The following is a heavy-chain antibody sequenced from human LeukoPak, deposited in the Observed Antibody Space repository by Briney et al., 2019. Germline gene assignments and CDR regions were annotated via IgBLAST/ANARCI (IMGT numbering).Heavy chain of an antibody. D-gene: IGHD6-13*01. CDR1: GFTFSSYG. V-gene: IGHV3-23*01. Sequence: GGTLRLSCAASGFTFSSYGMSWVRQAPGKGLEWVSDISGSGGSTYYADSVKGRFPISRDNFKNTLYLQMNSLRAEDTAVYYCANGAAAGTPTIGDYWGQGTLVTVSS. CDR3: ANGAAAGTPTIGDY. CDR2: ISGSGGST. J-gene: IGHJ4*02.